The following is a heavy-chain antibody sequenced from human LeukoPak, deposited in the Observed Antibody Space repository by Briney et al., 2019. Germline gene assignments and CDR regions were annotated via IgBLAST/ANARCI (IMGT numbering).Heavy chain of an antibody. CDR3: ARGRTVVVITA. CDR2: IYSGGST. D-gene: IGHD3-22*01. V-gene: IGHV3-53*04. J-gene: IGHJ5*02. CDR1: GFTVSSNY. Sequence: GGSLRLSRAASGFTVSSNYMSGVRQAPGGGVEWVSVIYSGGSTYYADSVKGGFTISRPNSKNTLYLQMNSLRAEDTAVYYCARGRTVVVITAWGQGTLVTVSS.